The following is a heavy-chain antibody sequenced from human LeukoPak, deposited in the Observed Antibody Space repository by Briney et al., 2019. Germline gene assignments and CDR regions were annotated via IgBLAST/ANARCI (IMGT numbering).Heavy chain of an antibody. Sequence: ASVTVSFKASGYTFTSYGISWVRQAPGQGLEWMGWISAYNGNTNYAQKLQGRVTMTTDTSTSTAYMELRSLRSDDTAVYYCARTTSSYWFDPWGQGTLVTVSS. V-gene: IGHV1-18*01. CDR2: ISAYNGNT. CDR3: ARTTSSYWFDP. D-gene: IGHD6-6*01. J-gene: IGHJ5*02. CDR1: GYTFTSYG.